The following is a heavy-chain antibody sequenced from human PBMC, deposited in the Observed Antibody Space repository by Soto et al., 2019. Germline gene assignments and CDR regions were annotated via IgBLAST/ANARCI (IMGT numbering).Heavy chain of an antibody. V-gene: IGHV3-53*01. CDR3: ARIHYDNSGNIFDY. J-gene: IGHJ4*02. CDR2: IYAGTIT. Sequence: GGSLRLSCAVSGIAVSSYYMSWVRQAAGKGLEWVSVIYAGTITYYADSVKGRFTIYRDNSKNTLNLEMNSLRVEDTAVYYCARIHYDNSGNIFDYWGQGTLVTVYS. CDR1: GIAVSSYY. D-gene: IGHD3-22*01.